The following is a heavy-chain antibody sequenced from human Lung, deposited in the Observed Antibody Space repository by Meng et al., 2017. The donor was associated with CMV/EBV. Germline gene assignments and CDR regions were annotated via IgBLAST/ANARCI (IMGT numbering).Heavy chain of an antibody. CDR3: ARDMKSSRLGFDY. Sequence: SCAASGFTFSEYFMAWLRQTPGKGLEWVSYISPTSTTVFYAESVRGRSTVSRDNAKNSLLLQMDSLKADDTAVYYCARDMKSSRLGFDYWSQGSLVTVSS. V-gene: IGHV3-11*04. D-gene: IGHD3-16*01. CDR1: GFTFSEYF. J-gene: IGHJ4*02. CDR2: ISPTSTTV.